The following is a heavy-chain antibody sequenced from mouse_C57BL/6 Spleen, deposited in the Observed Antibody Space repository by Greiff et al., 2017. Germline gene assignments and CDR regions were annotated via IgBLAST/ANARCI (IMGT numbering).Heavy chain of an antibody. CDR1: GYSITSGYY. J-gene: IGHJ1*03. CDR3: ARDDGSSPYWYFDV. Sequence: DVQLQESGPGLVKPSQSLSLTCSVTGYSITSGYYWNWIRQFPGNKLEWMGYIRYDGSNNYNPSLKNRISITRDTSKNQFFLKLNSVTTEDTATYYCARDDGSSPYWYFDVWGTGTTVTVSS. D-gene: IGHD1-1*01. CDR2: IRYDGSN. V-gene: IGHV3-6*01.